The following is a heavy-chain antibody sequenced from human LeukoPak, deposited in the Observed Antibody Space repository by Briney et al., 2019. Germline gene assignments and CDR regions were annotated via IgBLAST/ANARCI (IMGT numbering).Heavy chain of an antibody. V-gene: IGHV1-18*01. CDR1: GYTFTNYG. CDR3: ARDYHYVPDF. J-gene: IGHJ4*02. Sequence: ASVKVSCKASGYTFTNYGISWVRQAPGQGLEWMGWIDASNGNTNYAQKLQGRVTITTDTSPTTAYMEMTSLRFDDTPVYYCARDYHYVPDFWGQGTLVTVSS. CDR2: IDASNGNT. D-gene: IGHD3-16*01.